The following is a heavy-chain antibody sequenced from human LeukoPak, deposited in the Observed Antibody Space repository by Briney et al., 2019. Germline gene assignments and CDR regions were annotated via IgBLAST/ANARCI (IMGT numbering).Heavy chain of an antibody. CDR2: IIPISGTA. Sequence: ASVKVSCKASGGTFSSYAISWVRQAPGQGLEWMGGIIPISGTANYAQKFQGRVTITADESTSTAYMELSSLRSEDTAVYYCARALTGGYCSSTSCYRGGFDYWGQGTLVTVSS. CDR3: ARALTGGYCSSTSCYRGGFDY. J-gene: IGHJ4*02. V-gene: IGHV1-69*13. CDR1: GGTFSSYA. D-gene: IGHD2-2*01.